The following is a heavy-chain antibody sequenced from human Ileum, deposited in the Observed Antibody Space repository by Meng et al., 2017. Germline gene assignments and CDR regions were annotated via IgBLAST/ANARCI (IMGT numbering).Heavy chain of an antibody. CDR1: GFTFSSYA. CDR3: ARSLGYGDYWSY. CDR2: ISYDGSNK. D-gene: IGHD4-17*01. J-gene: IGHJ4*02. Sequence: QVQLVESGGGVVQPGTSLRLSCAASGFTFSSYAMHWVRQAPGKGLEWVAVISYDGSNKYYADSVKGRFTISRDNSKNTLYLQMNSLRAEDTAVYYCARSLGYGDYWSYWGQGTLVTVSS. V-gene: IGHV3-30*01.